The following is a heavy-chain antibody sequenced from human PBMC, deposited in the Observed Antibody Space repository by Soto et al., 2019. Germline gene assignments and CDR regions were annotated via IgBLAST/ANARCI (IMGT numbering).Heavy chain of an antibody. CDR3: ARCHLHAWGSYPLRCADY. V-gene: IGHV1-18*01. D-gene: IGHD3-16*01. CDR1: GYTFTSFG. CDR2: ISAYNGHT. J-gene: IGHJ4*02. Sequence: QVQLVQSGAEVKKPGASVKVSCKASGYTFTSFGITWVRQAPGQGLEWMGWISAYNGHTNYAQKLQGRVTMTTDTSTSTAFMELMSLSSDDAAMYYSARCHLHAWGSYPLRCADYWGQGTLVTVSS.